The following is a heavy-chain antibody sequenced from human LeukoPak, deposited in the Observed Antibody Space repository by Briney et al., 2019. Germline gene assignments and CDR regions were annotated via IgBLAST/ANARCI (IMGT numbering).Heavy chain of an antibody. J-gene: IGHJ4*02. CDR3: ARGHYDILTGYYFQVYDY. Sequence: GGSLRLSCAASGFTFSSYAMSWVRQAPGKGLEWVSAISGSGGSTYYADSVKGRLTISRDNSKNTLYLQMNSLRAEDTAVYYCARGHYDILTGYYFQVYDYWGQGTLVTVSS. D-gene: IGHD3-9*01. CDR2: ISGSGGST. CDR1: GFTFSSYA. V-gene: IGHV3-23*01.